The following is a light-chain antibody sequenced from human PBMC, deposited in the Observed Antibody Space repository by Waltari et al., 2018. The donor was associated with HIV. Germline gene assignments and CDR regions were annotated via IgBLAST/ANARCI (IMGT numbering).Light chain of an antibody. CDR1: SSDVGGYNY. Sequence: QSALTQPRSVSGSPGQSVTISCTGTSSDVGGYNYVSWYQQHPGKAPKLMIYDVSKRPSGFPVRFSGSKSGNTASLTISGLQAEDEADYYCCSYVGSGYVFGTGTKVTVL. CDR2: DVS. CDR3: CSYVGSGYV. V-gene: IGLV2-11*01. J-gene: IGLJ1*01.